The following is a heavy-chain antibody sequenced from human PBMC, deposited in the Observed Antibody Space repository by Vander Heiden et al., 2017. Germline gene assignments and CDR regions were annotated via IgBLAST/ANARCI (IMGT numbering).Heavy chain of an antibody. CDR3: ARQRYCGGDCYYSDF. CDR1: GFTFGTYS. D-gene: IGHD2-21*02. V-gene: IGHV3-48*02. J-gene: IGHJ4*02. CDR2: INTGSTTI. Sequence: EVNLVESGGGLVQPGGSLRLSCAASGFTFGTYSMGWVRQAPGKGLEWVSYINTGSTTIKYADSVKGRATISRDNAKDSLFLLMNSLRHEDTAMYYCARQRYCGGDCYYSDFWGQGTLVTVSS.